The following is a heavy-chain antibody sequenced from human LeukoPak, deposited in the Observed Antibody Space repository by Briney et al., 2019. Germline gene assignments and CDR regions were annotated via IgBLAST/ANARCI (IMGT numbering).Heavy chain of an antibody. CDR2: IYPGDSDT. J-gene: IGHJ4*02. Sequence: GESLKISCKGSGYSFTSYWIGWVRQMPGKGLEWMGIIYPGDSDTRYSPPFQGQVTISADKSISTAYLQWSSLKASDTAMYYCTARGVDYYGSGSYSDYWGQGTLVTVSS. CDR1: GYSFTSYW. D-gene: IGHD3-10*01. CDR3: TARGVDYYGSGSYSDY. V-gene: IGHV5-51*01.